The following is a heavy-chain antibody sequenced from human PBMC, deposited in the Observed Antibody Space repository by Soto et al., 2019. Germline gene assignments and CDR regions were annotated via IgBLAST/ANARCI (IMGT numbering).Heavy chain of an antibody. CDR2: IYPGDSDT. D-gene: IGHD6-6*01. CDR3: ARLGHSSSWYYYYGMDV. V-gene: IGHV5-51*01. J-gene: IGHJ6*02. Sequence: GESLKISCKGSGYSFTIYWIGWVRQMPGKGLEWMGIIYPGDSDTRYSPSFQGQVTISADKSISTAYLQWSSLKASDTAMYYCARLGHSSSWYYYYGMDVWGQGTTVTVSS. CDR1: GYSFTIYW.